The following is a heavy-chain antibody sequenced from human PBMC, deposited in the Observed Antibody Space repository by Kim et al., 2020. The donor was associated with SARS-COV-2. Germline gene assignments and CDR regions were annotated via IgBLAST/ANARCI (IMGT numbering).Heavy chain of an antibody. Sequence: GGSLRLSCAASGFTFDDYTMHWVRQAPGKGLEWVSLISWDGGSTYYADSVKGRFTISRDNSKNSLYLQMNSLRTEDTAFYYCAKGYSSSWFNYFDYWGQGTLVTVSS. CDR3: AKGYSSSWFNYFDY. CDR1: GFTFDDYT. CDR2: ISWDGGST. V-gene: IGHV3-43*01. D-gene: IGHD6-13*01. J-gene: IGHJ4*02.